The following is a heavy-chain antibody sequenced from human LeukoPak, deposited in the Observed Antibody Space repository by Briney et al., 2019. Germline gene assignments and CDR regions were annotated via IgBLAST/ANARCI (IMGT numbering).Heavy chain of an antibody. Sequence: SETLSLTCTVSGGSISSYYWSWIRQPPGKGLEWVGYIYYSGSTNYNPSLKSRVTISVDTSKNQLSLKLSSVIAADTAVYYCARDYRGLRYFDWPIPFDYWGQGTLVTVSS. CDR2: IYYSGST. V-gene: IGHV4-59*01. CDR1: GGSISSYY. CDR3: ARDYRGLRYFDWPIPFDY. D-gene: IGHD3-9*01. J-gene: IGHJ4*02.